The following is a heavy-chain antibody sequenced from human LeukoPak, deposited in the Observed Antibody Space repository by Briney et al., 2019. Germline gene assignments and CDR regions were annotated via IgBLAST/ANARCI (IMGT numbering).Heavy chain of an antibody. CDR3: AKVMTTVTNNYYYGMDV. CDR2: ISYDGSNK. J-gene: IGHJ6*02. Sequence: GGSLRLSCAASGFTFSSYGMHWVRQAPGKGLEWVAVISYDGSNKYYADSVKGRFTISRDNSKNTLYLQMNSLRAEDTAVYYCAKVMTTVTNNYYYGMDVWGQGTTVTVSS. V-gene: IGHV3-30*18. D-gene: IGHD4-17*01. CDR1: GFTFSSYG.